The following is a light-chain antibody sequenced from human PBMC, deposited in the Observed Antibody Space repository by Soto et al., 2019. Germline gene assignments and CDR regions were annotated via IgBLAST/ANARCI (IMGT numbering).Light chain of an antibody. CDR1: SSDVGGHNY. CDR3: LSYTSANTRV. J-gene: IGLJ3*02. V-gene: IGLV2-11*01. CDR2: DVS. Sequence: QSALTQPRSVSGSPGQSVTISCTGTSSDVGGHNYVSWYQQHPGKAPKVIIYDVSKRPSGVPDRFSGSKSGNTASLTISGLQPEDEADYYCLSYTSANTRVFGGGTKLTVL.